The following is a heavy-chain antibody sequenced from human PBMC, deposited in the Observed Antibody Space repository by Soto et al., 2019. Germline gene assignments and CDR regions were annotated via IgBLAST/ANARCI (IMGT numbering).Heavy chain of an antibody. CDR1: GGYITSNGYY. CDR2: ISYSEST. D-gene: IGHD7-27*01. J-gene: IGHJ4*02. Sequence: SETLSLTCAVSGGYITSNGYYWGWIRQTPGKGLEWVGTISYSESTYYNPSLESRVTISVDTSKNQFSLRLNSVTPEDTAVYFCASLGNIDMADCWGQGTLVTVSS. V-gene: IGHV4-39*01. CDR3: ASLGNIDMADC.